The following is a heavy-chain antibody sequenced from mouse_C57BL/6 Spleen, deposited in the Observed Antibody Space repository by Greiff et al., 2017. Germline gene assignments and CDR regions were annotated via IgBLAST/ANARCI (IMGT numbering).Heavy chain of an antibody. D-gene: IGHD2-4*01. Sequence: EVKLMESGPGLAKPSQTLSLTCSVTGYSITSDYWNWIRKFPGNKLEYMGYISYSGSTYYNPSLKSRISITRDTSKNQYYLQLNSVTTEDTATYYCARYGDYDGKNWYFDVWGTGTTVTVSS. J-gene: IGHJ1*03. CDR2: ISYSGST. CDR3: ARYGDYDGKNWYFDV. V-gene: IGHV3-8*01. CDR1: GYSITSDY.